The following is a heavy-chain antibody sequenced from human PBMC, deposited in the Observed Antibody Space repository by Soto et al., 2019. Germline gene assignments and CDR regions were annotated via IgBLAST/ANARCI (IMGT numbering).Heavy chain of an antibody. D-gene: IGHD3-22*01. CDR1: GFTFSSYS. Sequence: GSLRLSCAASGFTFSSYSMNWVRQAPGKGLEWVSSISSSSSYIYYADSVKGRFTISRDNAKNSLYLQINSLRAEDTAVYYCARENYYDSSEGAFDIWGQGTMVTVSS. CDR2: ISSSSSYI. CDR3: ARENYYDSSEGAFDI. J-gene: IGHJ3*02. V-gene: IGHV3-21*01.